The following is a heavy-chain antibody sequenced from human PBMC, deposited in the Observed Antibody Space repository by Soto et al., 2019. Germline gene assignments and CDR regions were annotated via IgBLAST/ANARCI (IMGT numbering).Heavy chain of an antibody. Sequence: ASVKVSCKASGYTFTSYGISWVRQAPGQGLEWMGWISAYNGNTNYAQKFQGWVTMTRDTSISTAYMELSRLRSDDTAVYYCARGPTTVSHYYYYGMDVWGQGTTVTVSS. V-gene: IGHV1-18*01. CDR1: GYTFTSYG. D-gene: IGHD4-17*01. J-gene: IGHJ6*02. CDR3: ARGPTTVSHYYYYGMDV. CDR2: ISAYNGNT.